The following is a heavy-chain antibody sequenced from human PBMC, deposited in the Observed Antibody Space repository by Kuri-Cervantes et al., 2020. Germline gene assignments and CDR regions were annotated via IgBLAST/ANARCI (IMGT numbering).Heavy chain of an antibody. J-gene: IGHJ3*02. Sequence: SETLSLTCAVYGGSFSGYYWSWIRQPPGKGLEWIGKINHSGSSNYNPSLKSRVTISVDTSMNQFSLKLSSVTAADTAVYYCARYCSTSSCYVGQNDAFDIWGQGTMVTVSS. V-gene: IGHV4-34*01. CDR2: INHSGSS. CDR1: GGSFSGYY. D-gene: IGHD2-2*01. CDR3: ARYCSTSSCYVGQNDAFDI.